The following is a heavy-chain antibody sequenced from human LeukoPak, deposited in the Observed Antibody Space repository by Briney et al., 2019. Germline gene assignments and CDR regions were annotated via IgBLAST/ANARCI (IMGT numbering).Heavy chain of an antibody. CDR2: IRSFGDR. Sequence: GGSLRLSCEASGFTFGDYDMHWVRQATGKGLEWVSAIRSFGDRFYSGSVKGRFTISRENAKNTFYLEMNSLRVGDTAVYYCARLYSSGRYANAFDTWGQGTVVTVSS. J-gene: IGHJ3*02. D-gene: IGHD6-19*01. CDR3: ARLYSSGRYANAFDT. CDR1: GFTFGDYD. V-gene: IGHV3-13*01.